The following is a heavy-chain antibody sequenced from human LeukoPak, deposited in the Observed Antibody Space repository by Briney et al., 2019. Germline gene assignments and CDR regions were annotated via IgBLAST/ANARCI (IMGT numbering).Heavy chain of an antibody. CDR1: GFTFSSYE. Sequence: PGGSLRPSCAASGFTFSSYEMNWVRQAPGKGLEWVSYISSSGSTIYYADSVKGRFTISRDNSKNTLYLQMNSLRAEDTAVYYCAKDTGYYYDSSGSIDYWGQGTLVTVSS. CDR3: AKDTGYYYDSSGSIDY. CDR2: ISSSGSTI. D-gene: IGHD3-22*01. V-gene: IGHV3-48*03. J-gene: IGHJ4*02.